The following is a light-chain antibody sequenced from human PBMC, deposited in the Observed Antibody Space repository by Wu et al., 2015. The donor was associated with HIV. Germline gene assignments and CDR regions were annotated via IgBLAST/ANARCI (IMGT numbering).Light chain of an antibody. CDR3: HHYGVSLLFS. V-gene: IGKV3-20*01. J-gene: IGKJ3*01. Sequence: EIVLTQSPGTLSLSPGERATLSCRASQSVSSSYLAWYQQKPGQAPRLLIYATSSRATGVPDRFSGSGSGTDFTLTISRLEPEDFAVYYCHHYGVSLLFSFGPGTRVDIK. CDR1: QSVSSSY. CDR2: ATS.